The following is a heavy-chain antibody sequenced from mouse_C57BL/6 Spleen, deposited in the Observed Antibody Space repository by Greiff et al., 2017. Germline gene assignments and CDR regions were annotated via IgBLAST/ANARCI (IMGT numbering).Heavy chain of an antibody. V-gene: IGHV1-62-2*01. J-gene: IGHJ1*03. CDR3: ARHEDYSYYVWYFDV. Sequence: QVQLQQSGAELVKPGASVQLSCKASGYTFTEYTIHWVKQRSGQGLEWIGWFYPGSGSIKYNEKFKDKSTLTADKSSGTDYMELSRLTSEDSAVYFCARHEDYSYYVWYFDVWGTGTTGTVST. D-gene: IGHD2-12*01. CDR2: FYPGSGSI. CDR1: GYTFTEYT.